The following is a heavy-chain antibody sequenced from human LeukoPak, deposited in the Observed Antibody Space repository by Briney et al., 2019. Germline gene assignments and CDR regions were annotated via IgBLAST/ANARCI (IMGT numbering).Heavy chain of an antibody. J-gene: IGHJ5*02. CDR2: IYTSGNT. CDR3: WRDGFSGGTRFHP. V-gene: IGHV4-4*07. Sequence: SETLSLTCTVSGASISSYYWSWIRQPAGKGLEWIGRIYTSGNTSYNPSLKSRVTMSVDTSKNQFSLKLRSVTAADTAVYYCWRDGFSGGTRFHPWGQGTLGTVLS. CDR1: GASISSYY. D-gene: IGHD1-1*01.